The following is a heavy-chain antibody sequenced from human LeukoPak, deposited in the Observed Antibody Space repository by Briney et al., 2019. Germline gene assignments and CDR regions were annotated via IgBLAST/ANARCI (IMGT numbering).Heavy chain of an antibody. V-gene: IGHV1-2*02. Sequence: ASVKVSCKASGYTFTGYYMHWVRQAPGQGLEWMGWINPNSGGTNYAQKFQGRVTMTRDMSTSTVYMELSSLRSEDTAVYYCARDDCSSTSCMGRNFDYWGQGTLVTVSS. CDR2: INPNSGGT. J-gene: IGHJ4*02. CDR1: GYTFTGYY. D-gene: IGHD2-2*01. CDR3: ARDDCSSTSCMGRNFDY.